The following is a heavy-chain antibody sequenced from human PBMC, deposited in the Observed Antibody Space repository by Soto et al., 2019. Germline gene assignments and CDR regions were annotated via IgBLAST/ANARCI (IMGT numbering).Heavy chain of an antibody. D-gene: IGHD1-1*01. CDR1: GLTVSGKKY. CDR2: LYDVDGS. Sequence: GSLRLSCAAFGLTVSGKKYVAWVRQAPGKGLEWVSALYDVDGSFYADSVKGRFTTSSDSSKTTVYLQMNGLRPDDTAVYYCAGWHEREHAYDVWGQGTTVTVSS. J-gene: IGHJ3*01. CDR3: AGWHEREHAYDV. V-gene: IGHV3-53*01.